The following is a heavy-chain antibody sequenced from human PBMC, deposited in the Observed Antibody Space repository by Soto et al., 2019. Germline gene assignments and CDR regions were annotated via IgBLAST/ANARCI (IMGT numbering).Heavy chain of an antibody. D-gene: IGHD6-6*01. CDR3: AKDREYSSSSPSYYFDY. CDR1: GFTFSSYA. CDR2: ISGSGGST. Sequence: GALRLSCAASGFTFSSYAMSWVRQAPGKGLEWVSAISGSGGSTYYADSVKGRSTISRDNSKNTLYLQMNSLRAEDTAVYYCAKDREYSSSSPSYYFDYWGQGTLVTVSS. V-gene: IGHV3-23*01. J-gene: IGHJ4*02.